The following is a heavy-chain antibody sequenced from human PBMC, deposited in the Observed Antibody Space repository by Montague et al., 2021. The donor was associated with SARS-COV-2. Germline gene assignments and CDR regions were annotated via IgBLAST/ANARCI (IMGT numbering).Heavy chain of an antibody. CDR2: LLEKKT. CDR1: GVVELRRR. J-gene: IGHJ4*02. D-gene: IGHD3-9*01. Sequence: SETLSLTCTVSGVVELRRRSEEHTSELQSLAYLVCRLLLEKKTNFNSSLKSRVAISVDTSKNQFSLRLTSVTAADTAFYYCVRHPQYDGLNGHPDVWDQGTLVTVSS. V-gene: IGHV4-59*08. CDR3: VRHPQYDGLNGHPDV.